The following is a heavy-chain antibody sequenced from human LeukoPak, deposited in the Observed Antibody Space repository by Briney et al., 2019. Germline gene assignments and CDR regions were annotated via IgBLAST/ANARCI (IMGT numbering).Heavy chain of an antibody. CDR3: ARAYSGYTYGYHY. J-gene: IGHJ4*02. V-gene: IGHV3-48*01. CDR1: GVTFSDYN. D-gene: IGHD5-18*01. Sequence: PGGSLRLSCAASGVTFSDYNMNWVRQPPGKGLEWVSYISSSSSTIYYADSVKGRFTISRDNAKNSLYLQMNSLRAEDTAVYYCARAYSGYTYGYHYWGQGTLVTVSS. CDR2: ISSSSSTI.